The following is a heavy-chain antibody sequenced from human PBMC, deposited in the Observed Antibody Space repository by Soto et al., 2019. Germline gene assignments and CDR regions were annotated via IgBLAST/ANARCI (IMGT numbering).Heavy chain of an antibody. CDR3: ARPHKIDGGLYGSGSYGWYFDL. V-gene: IGHV1-69*06. Sequence: QVQLVQSGAEVKKPGSSVKVSCKASGGTFSSYAISWVRQAPGQGLEWMGGIIPIFGTANYAQKFQGRVTITADKSTSTAYMELSSLRSEDTAVYYCARPHKIDGGLYGSGSYGWYFDLWGRGTLVTVSS. CDR2: IIPIFGTA. CDR1: GGTFSSYA. D-gene: IGHD3-10*01. J-gene: IGHJ2*01.